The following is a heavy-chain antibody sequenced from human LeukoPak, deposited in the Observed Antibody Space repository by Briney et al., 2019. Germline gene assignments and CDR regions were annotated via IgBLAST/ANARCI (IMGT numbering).Heavy chain of an antibody. J-gene: IGHJ5*02. D-gene: IGHD6-13*01. V-gene: IGHV3-48*01. CDR1: GFTFTDYS. Sequence: GGSLRLSCAASGFTFTDYSMNWIRQAPGWGLECISYTSSDGKTTWYADSVKGRFTVSRDNAKNSLYLHMNSLRVEDTALYYCASRSINWYKGNNWFDPWGQGTLVTVSS. CDR3: ASRSINWYKGNNWFDP. CDR2: TSSDGKTT.